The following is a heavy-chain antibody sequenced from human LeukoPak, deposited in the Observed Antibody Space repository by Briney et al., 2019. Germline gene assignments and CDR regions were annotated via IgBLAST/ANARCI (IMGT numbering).Heavy chain of an antibody. D-gene: IGHD2-8*01. CDR3: ARPNGY. Sequence: GGSLRLSCAASGFTFSSYDMHWVRQAPGKGLEWVAFMSFDERKKSYADSVKGRLTVSRDISKETLYLQMDNLRAEDTAVYYCARPNGYWGQGTLVTVSS. CDR1: GFTFSSYD. V-gene: IGHV3-30*01. CDR2: MSFDERKK. J-gene: IGHJ4*02.